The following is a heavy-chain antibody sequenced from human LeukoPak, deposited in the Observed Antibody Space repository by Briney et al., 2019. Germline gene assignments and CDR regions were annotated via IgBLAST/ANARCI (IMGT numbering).Heavy chain of an antibody. D-gene: IGHD3-22*01. CDR1: GFTFTAYL. CDR3: VRESEYYFDHSASFDY. V-gene: IGHV3-30-3*01. J-gene: IGHJ4*02. Sequence: GRSLRLSCAASGFTFTAYLIHWVRQAPGKGLEWVAVMSSDGNAMFYADSVKGRFTISRDNSKNTLYLQMNSLRAEDTAVYYCVRESEYYFDHSASFDYWGQGTLVTVSS. CDR2: MSSDGNAM.